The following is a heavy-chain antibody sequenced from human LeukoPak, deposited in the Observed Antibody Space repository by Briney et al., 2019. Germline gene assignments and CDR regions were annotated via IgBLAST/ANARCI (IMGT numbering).Heavy chain of an antibody. CDR2: INPSGGST. D-gene: IGHD1-1*01. CDR1: GYTFTSYY. V-gene: IGHV1-46*01. CDR3: ARAPTGTSRGAWFDP. J-gene: IGHJ5*02. Sequence: ASVKVSCKASGYTFTSYYMHWVRQAPGQGLEWMGIINPSGGSTSYAQKFQGRVTMTRDMSTSTVYMELGSLRSEDTAVYYCARAPTGTSRGAWFDPWGQGTLVTVSS.